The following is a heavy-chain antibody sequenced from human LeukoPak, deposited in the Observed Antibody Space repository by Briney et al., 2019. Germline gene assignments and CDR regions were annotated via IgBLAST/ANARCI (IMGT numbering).Heavy chain of an antibody. D-gene: IGHD6-19*01. V-gene: IGHV4-39*07. CDR2: IYYSGST. J-gene: IGHJ6*03. CDR3: ARESGGSSGWYVVDYYYMDV. CDR1: GVSISSSSYY. Sequence: SETLSLTCTVSGVSISSSSYYWGWIRQPPGKGLEWIASIYYSGSTNYNPSLKSRVTISVDKSKNQFSLKLSSVTAADTAVYYCARESGGSSGWYVVDYYYMDVWGKGTTVTVSS.